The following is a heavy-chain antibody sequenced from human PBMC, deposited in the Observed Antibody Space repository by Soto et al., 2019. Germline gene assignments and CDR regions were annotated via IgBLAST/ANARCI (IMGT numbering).Heavy chain of an antibody. CDR1: GGTFSSYA. D-gene: IGHD3-3*01. V-gene: IGHV1-2*02. Sequence: AASVKVSCKASGGTFSSYAISWVRQAPGQGLEWMGVSIPSSGGTNYAQKFQGRVTMTRDTSISTAYMELSRLRSDDTAVYYCARDLFARVIMAPPLYNWFDPWGQGTLVTVSS. J-gene: IGHJ5*02. CDR2: SIPSSGGT. CDR3: ARDLFARVIMAPPLYNWFDP.